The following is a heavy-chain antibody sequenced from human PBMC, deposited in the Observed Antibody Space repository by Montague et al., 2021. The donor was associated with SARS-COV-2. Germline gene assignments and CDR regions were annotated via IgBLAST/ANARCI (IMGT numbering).Heavy chain of an antibody. Sequence: SETLSLTCSLSGGTAITDTRYWGWVRHSPGKGLEWLGSVSYSGSTYYXPSVKSRVPVSLDTSRTQFSLRLNSLTAADAAVYYCVRDSRHNCLYYWGRGILVAVSS. CDR2: VSYSGST. D-gene: IGHD1-1*01. CDR3: VRDSRHNCLYY. J-gene: IGHJ4*02. CDR1: GGTAITDTRY. V-gene: IGHV4-39*07.